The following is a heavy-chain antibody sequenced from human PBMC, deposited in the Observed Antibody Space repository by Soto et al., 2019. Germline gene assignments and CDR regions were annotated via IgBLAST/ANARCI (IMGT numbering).Heavy chain of an antibody. CDR1: GYTLTELS. Sequence: ASVKVCCKVSGYTLTELSMHWVRQAPGKGLEWMGGFDPEDGETIYAQKFQGRVTMTEDTSTDTAYMELSSLRSEDTAVYYCATDPSGGYDFDYWGQGTLVTVSS. CDR3: ATDPSGGYDFDY. V-gene: IGHV1-24*01. CDR2: FDPEDGET. J-gene: IGHJ4*02. D-gene: IGHD5-12*01.